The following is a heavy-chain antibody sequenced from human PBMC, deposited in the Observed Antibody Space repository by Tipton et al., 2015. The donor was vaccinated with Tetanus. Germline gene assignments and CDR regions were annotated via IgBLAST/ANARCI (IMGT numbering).Heavy chain of an antibody. D-gene: IGHD3-22*01. V-gene: IGHV1-18*01. CDR1: GYTFISYG. CDR3: AREGAFYFDGDRYQKGAFDI. Sequence: QVQLVQSGGEMKKPGASVKVSCKASGYTFISYGMTWVRQAPGQGLEWMGTISVYNGNTEYAQKVQGRVTMTADRPTSTAYMELRSLRSDDTAVYYCAREGAFYFDGDRYQKGAFDIWGQGTMVTVSS. CDR2: ISVYNGNT. J-gene: IGHJ3*02.